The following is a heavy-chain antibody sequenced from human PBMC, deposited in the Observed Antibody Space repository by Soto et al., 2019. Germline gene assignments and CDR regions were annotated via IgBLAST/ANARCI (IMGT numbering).Heavy chain of an antibody. V-gene: IGHV3-7*01. CDR3: ARDQPSDDIWSGYYSLRRYYYGMDV. D-gene: IGHD3-3*01. CDR1: GFTFSSYW. Sequence: PGGSLRLPCAASGFTFSSYWMSWVRQAPGKGLEWVANIKQDGSEKYYVDSVKGRFTISRDNAKNSLYLQMNSLRAEDTAAYYCARDQPSDDIWSGYYSLRRYYYGMDVWGQGTTVTVSS. CDR2: IKQDGSEK. J-gene: IGHJ6*02.